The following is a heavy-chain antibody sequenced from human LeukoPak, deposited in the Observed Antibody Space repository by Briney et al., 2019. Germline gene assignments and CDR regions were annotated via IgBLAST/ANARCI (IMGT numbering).Heavy chain of an antibody. J-gene: IGHJ5*02. CDR3: ARDLAWGFISPA. CDR1: GFTFSSYG. D-gene: IGHD3-16*01. CDR2: IYSGGST. Sequence: SGGSLRLSCAASGFTFSSYGMSWVRQAPGKGLEWVSVIYSGGSTYYADSVKGRFTISRDNSKNTLYLQMNSLRAEDTAVYYCARDLAWGFISPAWGQGTLVTVSS. V-gene: IGHV3-66*01.